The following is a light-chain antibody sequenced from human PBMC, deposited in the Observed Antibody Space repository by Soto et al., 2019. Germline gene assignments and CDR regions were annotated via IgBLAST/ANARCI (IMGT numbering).Light chain of an antibody. CDR1: QSINRF. J-gene: IGKJ4*01. CDR3: QQSYTTPLT. V-gene: IGKV1-39*01. CDR2: AAS. Sequence: DIQMTQSPSSLSASVGDRVTITCRAGQSINRFLNWYQQKPGKAPKVLIYAASSLQSGVPSRFSGSGSGTDFTLTITSLQPEDFATYYYQQSYTTPLTFGGGTKVDIK.